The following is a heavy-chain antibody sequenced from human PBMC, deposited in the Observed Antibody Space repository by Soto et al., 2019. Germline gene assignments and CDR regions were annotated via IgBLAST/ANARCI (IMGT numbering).Heavy chain of an antibody. D-gene: IGHD3-22*01. CDR2: IWYDGSNK. CDR3: ARDLTYDSSGYHLPYHWFDP. J-gene: IGHJ5*02. CDR1: GFTFSSSG. V-gene: IGHV3-33*01. Sequence: PGCSPRLSXAASGFTFSSSGVPLARKAPGKGLEWVAVIWYDGSNKYYADSVKGRFTISRDNSKNTLYLQMNSLRAEDTAVYYCARDLTYDSSGYHLPYHWFDPWGQGTLVTVSS.